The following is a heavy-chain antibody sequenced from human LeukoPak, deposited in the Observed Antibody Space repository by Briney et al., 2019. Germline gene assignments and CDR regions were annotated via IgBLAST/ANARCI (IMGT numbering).Heavy chain of an antibody. CDR2: IHYSGST. J-gene: IGHJ5*02. CDR3: ARDGSGTLNWFDP. Sequence: SETLSLTCTVSGGSISSSSYYWGWIRQPPGKGLEWIGSIHYSGSTYYNPSLKSRVTISVDTSKNQFSLKLSSVTAADTAVYYCARDGSGTLNWFDPWGQGTLVTVSS. D-gene: IGHD1/OR15-1a*01. CDR1: GGSISSSSYY. V-gene: IGHV4-39*07.